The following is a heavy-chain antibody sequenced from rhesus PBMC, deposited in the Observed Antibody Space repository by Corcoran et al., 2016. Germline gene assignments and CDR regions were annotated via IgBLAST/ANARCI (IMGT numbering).Heavy chain of an antibody. Sequence: QVQLQESGPGLVKPSETLSLTCAVSGGSISSSYYYWSWIRQAPGKGLEWIGYISYSGRPSYNPTLKSRDTIARDTSKNQFSLKLSSVTAADTAVYYCASDVYSYFDYWGQGVLVTVSS. CDR2: ISYSGRP. V-gene: IGHV4-122*02. CDR3: ASDVYSYFDY. CDR1: GGSISSSYYY. J-gene: IGHJ4*01. D-gene: IGHD1-1*01.